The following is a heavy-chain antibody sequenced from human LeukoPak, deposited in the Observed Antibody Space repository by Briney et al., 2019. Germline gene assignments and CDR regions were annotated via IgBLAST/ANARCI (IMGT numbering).Heavy chain of an antibody. CDR3: ARIADSIAKYYFDY. J-gene: IGHJ4*02. V-gene: IGHV4-30-2*01. CDR1: GDSISSGDYC. Sequence: TSETLSLTCTVSGDSISSGDYCWSWIRQPPGKGLEWIGYIYHSGSTYYNPSLKSRVTISVDRSKNQFSLKLSSVTAADTAVYYCARIADSIAKYYFDYWGQGTLVTVSS. CDR2: IYHSGST. D-gene: IGHD3-3*02.